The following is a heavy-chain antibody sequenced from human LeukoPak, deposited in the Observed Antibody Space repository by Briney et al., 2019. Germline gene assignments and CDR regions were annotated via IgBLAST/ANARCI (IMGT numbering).Heavy chain of an antibody. CDR3: ARGYGSGSYHDY. J-gene: IGHJ4*02. CDR1: GGSFSTYY. D-gene: IGHD3-10*01. V-gene: IGHV4-34*01. CDR2: INHSGST. Sequence: PSETLSLTCAVYGGSFSTYYWSWIRQPPGKGLEWIGEINHSGSTNYNPSLKSRVTISVDTSKNQFSLKLSSVTAADTAVYYCARGYGSGSYHDYWGQGTLVTVSS.